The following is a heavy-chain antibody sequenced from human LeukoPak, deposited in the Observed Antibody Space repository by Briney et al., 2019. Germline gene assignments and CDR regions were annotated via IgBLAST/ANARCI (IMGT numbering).Heavy chain of an antibody. CDR2: INPNSGGT. V-gene: IGHV1-2*02. CDR1: GYTFTGYY. D-gene: IGHD1-14*01. Sequence: GASVTLSCTASGYTFTGYYIPWVRHAHGPGIGRMGWINPNSGGTNYAQKFQGRVTMTRDASISTAYMELSRLRSDDTAVYYCASQPPDSEDAFDIWGQGTMVTVSS. J-gene: IGHJ3*02. CDR3: ASQPPDSEDAFDI.